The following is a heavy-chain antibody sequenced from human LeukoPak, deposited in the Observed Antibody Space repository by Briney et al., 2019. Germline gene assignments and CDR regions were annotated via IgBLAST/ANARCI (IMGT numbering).Heavy chain of an antibody. CDR1: GGSISSGSYY. V-gene: IGHV4-61*02. Sequence: SETLSLTCTVSGGSISSGSYYWSWVRQPAGKGLEWIGRIYTSGSTNYNPSLKSRFTISVDTSKNQFSLKLSSVTAADTAVYYCARRIAAAPMSWLDPWGQGTLVTVSS. D-gene: IGHD6-13*01. J-gene: IGHJ5*02. CDR2: IYTSGST. CDR3: ARRIAAAPMSWLDP.